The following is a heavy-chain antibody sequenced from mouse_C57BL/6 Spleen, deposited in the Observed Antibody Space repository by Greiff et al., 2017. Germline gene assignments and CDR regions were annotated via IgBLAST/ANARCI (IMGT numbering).Heavy chain of an antibody. Sequence: EVKLMESGPELVKPGASVKMSCKASGYTFTDYNMHWVKQSHGKSLEWIGYINPNNGGTSYNQKFKGKATLTVNKSSSTAYMELRSLTSEDSAVYYCAREKDGNYGDFDVWGTGTTVTVSS. CDR1: GYTFTDYN. J-gene: IGHJ1*03. CDR2: INPNNGGT. D-gene: IGHD2-1*01. CDR3: AREKDGNYGDFDV. V-gene: IGHV1-22*01.